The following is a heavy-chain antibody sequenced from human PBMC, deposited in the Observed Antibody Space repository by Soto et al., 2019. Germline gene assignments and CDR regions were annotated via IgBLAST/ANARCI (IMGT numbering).Heavy chain of an antibody. J-gene: IGHJ5*02. CDR2: ISYHGNTE. Sequence: GGSLRLSCTASGFTFSHYALHWLRQTPGKGLEWVAYISYHGNTEKYADSVKGRFTISRDNYKKEVYLQMNSLRIEDTAVYYCARVGLNVFRAANDSYNWFEPWGQGTLVTVS. CDR1: GFTFSHYA. V-gene: IGHV3-30*04. CDR3: ARVGLNVFRAANDSYNWFEP. D-gene: IGHD6-25*01.